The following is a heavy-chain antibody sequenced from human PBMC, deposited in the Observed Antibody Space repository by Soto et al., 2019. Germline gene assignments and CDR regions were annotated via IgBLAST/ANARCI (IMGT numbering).Heavy chain of an antibody. V-gene: IGHV4-59*01. D-gene: IGHD2-2*01. CDR3: ARELGYCSSTSCRTKNWYEP. CDR1: GGSISSYY. CDR2: IYYSGST. J-gene: IGHJ5*02. Sequence: AETLSLTCTVSGGSISSYYWSWIRQPPGKGLEWIGYIYYSGSTNYNPSLKSRVTISVDTSKNQFSLKLSSVTAADTAVYYCARELGYCSSTSCRTKNWYEPSGQGTLVTVSS.